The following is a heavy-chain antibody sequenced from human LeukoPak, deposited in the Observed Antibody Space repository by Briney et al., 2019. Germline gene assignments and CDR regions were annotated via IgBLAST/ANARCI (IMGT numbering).Heavy chain of an antibody. CDR1: GFTFSSYS. CDR3: ARTLVLLWFGEPRGDAFDI. CDR2: ISSSSSYI. J-gene: IGHJ3*02. V-gene: IGHV3-21*01. D-gene: IGHD3-10*01. Sequence: PGGSLRLSCAASGFTFSSYSMNWVRQAPGKGLEWVSSISSSSSYIYYADSVKGRFTISRDNAKNSLYLQMNSLRAEDTAVYYCARTLVLLWFGEPRGDAFDIWGQGTMVTVSS.